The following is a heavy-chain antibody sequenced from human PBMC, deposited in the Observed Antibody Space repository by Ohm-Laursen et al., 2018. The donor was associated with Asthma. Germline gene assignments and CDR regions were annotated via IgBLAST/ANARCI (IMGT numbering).Heavy chain of an antibody. CDR3: ARGQGSGDISGSDPFDL. Sequence: SLRLSCTAFGFSVSGHFMNWIRQGPEKGLEWVADIYPGGATFYADSVKGRFTISRDDSKNTLNLQMSSLRGDDTALYYCARGQGSGDISGSDPFDLWGQGTTVIVSS. J-gene: IGHJ3*01. V-gene: IGHV3-53*01. CDR2: IYPGGAT. CDR1: GFSVSGHF. D-gene: IGHD3-10*01.